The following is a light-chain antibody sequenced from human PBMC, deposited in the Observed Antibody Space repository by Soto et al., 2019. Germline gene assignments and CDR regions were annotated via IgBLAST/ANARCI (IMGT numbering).Light chain of an antibody. V-gene: IGKV1-5*03. CDR1: QTISSW. CDR2: KAS. CDR3: QKYNSAPLT. J-gene: IGKJ4*02. Sequence: DIQMTQSPSTLSGSVGDRVTITCRASQTISSWLAWYQQKPGKAPKLLIYKASTLKSGVPSRFSGSGSGTEFTLTISSLQPEEVAAYYCQKYNSAPLTVGGGTKVDI.